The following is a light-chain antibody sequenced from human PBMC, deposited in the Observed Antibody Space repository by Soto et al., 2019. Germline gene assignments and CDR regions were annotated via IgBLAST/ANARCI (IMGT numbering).Light chain of an antibody. J-gene: IGLJ2*01. CDR3: SSYAGRSTLV. CDR1: RSDVGGYNL. V-gene: IGLV2-23*01. CDR2: DDN. Sequence: QSGLTQTASVSGSPGQSITMSCTGSRSDVGGYNLVSWYQQHPGKAPKLLISDDNKRPSGVSDRFSGSKSGNTASLTISGLQAEDECDYYCSSYAGRSTLVFGGGTKLTVL.